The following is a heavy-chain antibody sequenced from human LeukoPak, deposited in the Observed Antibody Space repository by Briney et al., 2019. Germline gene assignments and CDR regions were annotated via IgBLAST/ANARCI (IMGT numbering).Heavy chain of an antibody. CDR3: ARGVGYCSGGSCYRWFDP. V-gene: IGHV1-8*01. J-gene: IGHJ5*02. CDR2: MHPNRGNT. CDR1: GYTFTSYD. Sequence: GSVKVSCKVSGYTFTSYDINWVRQATGQGLEWMGCMHPNRGNTGYTQKFQGRVTMTRNTYISTAYMELSSLRSEDTAVYHCARGVGYCSGGSCYRWFDPWGQGTLVTVSS. D-gene: IGHD2-15*01.